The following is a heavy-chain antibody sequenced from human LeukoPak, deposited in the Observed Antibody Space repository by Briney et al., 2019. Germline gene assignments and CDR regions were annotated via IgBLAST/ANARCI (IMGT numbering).Heavy chain of an antibody. CDR1: GFTFSSYG. CDR2: ISYDRSNK. V-gene: IGHV3-30*18. J-gene: IGHJ4*02. Sequence: PGGSLRLSCAASGFTFSSYGMHWVRQAPGKGLEWVAVISYDRSNKYYADSVKGRFTISRDNSENTLYLQMNSLRAEDTAVYYCAKASPRVWTTVTTIDYWGQGTLVTVSS. CDR3: AKASPRVWTTVTTIDY. D-gene: IGHD4-17*01.